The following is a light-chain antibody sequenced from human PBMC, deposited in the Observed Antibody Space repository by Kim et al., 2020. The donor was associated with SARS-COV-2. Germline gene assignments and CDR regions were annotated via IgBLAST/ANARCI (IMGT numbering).Light chain of an antibody. CDR3: QQYTKWPL. CDR2: GAS. Sequence: SGSPGERATLFCRASQSVSSNVAWYQQKPGLAPRLLIYGASTRATGTPARFSGSGSETEFTLTISSLQSEDFAFYYCQQYTKWPLFGPGTKVDIK. J-gene: IGKJ3*01. V-gene: IGKV3-15*01. CDR1: QSVSSN.